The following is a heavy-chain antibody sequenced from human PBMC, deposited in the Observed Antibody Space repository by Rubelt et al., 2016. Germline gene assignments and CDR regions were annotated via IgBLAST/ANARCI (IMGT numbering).Heavy chain of an antibody. Sequence: AASGFTFSSYSMHWVRQAPGKGLEWMTVISGVGIDKYYAASVKGRFTISRDPSKSTLYLQMSSLRCDATAGYYCANGGRKPAVAGRVGPNYWGQGTLVTVSS. V-gene: IGHV3-30*04. CDR2: ISGVGIDK. D-gene: IGHD6-19*01. J-gene: IGHJ4*02. CDR1: GFTFSSYS. CDR3: ANGGRKPAVAGRVGPNY.